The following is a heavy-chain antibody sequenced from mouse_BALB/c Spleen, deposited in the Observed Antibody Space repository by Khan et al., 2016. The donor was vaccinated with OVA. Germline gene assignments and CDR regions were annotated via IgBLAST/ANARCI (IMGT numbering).Heavy chain of an antibody. V-gene: IGHV3-2*02. D-gene: IGHD1-1*01. CDR3: ARSVTITTVVATDFDY. J-gene: IGHJ2*01. CDR2: ISYSGRT. CDR1: GYSITSDYA. Sequence: EVQLQESGPGLVKPSQSLSLTCTVTGYSITSDYAWNWIRQFPGNKLEWMGYISYSGRTSYNPSLKSRISITRDTSKNQFFLQLNSVTTEDTATXHCARSVTITTVVATDFDYWGQGTTLTVSS.